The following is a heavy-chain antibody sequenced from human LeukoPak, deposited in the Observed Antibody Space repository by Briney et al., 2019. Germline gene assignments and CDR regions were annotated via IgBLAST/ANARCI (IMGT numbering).Heavy chain of an antibody. CDR2: MNPNSGNT. V-gene: IGHV1-8*01. Sequence: ASVKVSCKASGYTFTSYDINWVRQATGQGLEWMGWMNPNSGNTGHAQKFQGRVTMTRNTSISTAYMELSSLRSEDTAVYYCASQLTSNYYYYYGMDVWGQGTTVTVSS. CDR3: ASQLTSNYYYYYGMDV. J-gene: IGHJ6*02. D-gene: IGHD1-1*01. CDR1: GYTFTSYD.